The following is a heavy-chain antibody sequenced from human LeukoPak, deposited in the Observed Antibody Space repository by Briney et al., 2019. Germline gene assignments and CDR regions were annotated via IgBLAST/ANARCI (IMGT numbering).Heavy chain of an antibody. CDR2: INPSGGST. J-gene: IGHJ4*02. V-gene: IGHV1-46*01. CDR3: ARVPAVAGIFDY. CDR1: GYTFTSYY. Sequence: ASVKVSCKASGYTFTSYYMHWVRQAPGQGLEWMGIINPSGGSTSYAQKFQGRVTMTRDTSTSTVHMELSSLRSEDTAVYYCARVPAVAGIFDYWGQGTLVTVSS. D-gene: IGHD6-19*01.